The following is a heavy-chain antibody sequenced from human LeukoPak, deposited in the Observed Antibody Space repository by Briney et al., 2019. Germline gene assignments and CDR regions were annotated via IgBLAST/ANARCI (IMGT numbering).Heavy chain of an antibody. CDR3: ARAQFSMVLGPYYFDY. Sequence: SETLSLTCTVSGGSISSGDYYWSWIRQPPGKGLEWIGYIYYSGSTYYNPSLKSRVTISVDTSKNQLSLKLSSVTAADTAVYYCARAQFSMVLGPYYFDYWGQGTLVTVSS. D-gene: IGHD3-10*01. V-gene: IGHV4-30-4*01. J-gene: IGHJ4*02. CDR1: GGSISSGDYY. CDR2: IYYSGST.